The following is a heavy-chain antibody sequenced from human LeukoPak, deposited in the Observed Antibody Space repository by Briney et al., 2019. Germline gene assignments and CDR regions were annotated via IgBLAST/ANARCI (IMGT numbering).Heavy chain of an antibody. Sequence: RGESLKISCKGSGYSFTSYWIGWVRQMPGKGLEWMGIIYPGDSDTRYSPSFQGQVTISADKSISTAYLQWSSLKASDTAMYYCARLTVRGYYDSSGYPSDAFDIWGQGTMVTVSS. D-gene: IGHD3-22*01. V-gene: IGHV5-51*01. CDR2: IYPGDSDT. CDR1: GYSFTSYW. J-gene: IGHJ3*02. CDR3: ARLTVRGYYDSSGYPSDAFDI.